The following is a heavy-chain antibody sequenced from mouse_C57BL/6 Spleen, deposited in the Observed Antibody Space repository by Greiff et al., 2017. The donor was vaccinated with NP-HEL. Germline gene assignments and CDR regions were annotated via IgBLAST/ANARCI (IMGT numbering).Heavy chain of an antibody. Sequence: VQLQQSGAELVMPGASVKLSCKASGYTFTSYWMHWVKQRPGQGLEWIGEIDPSDSYTNYNQKFKGKSTLTVDKSSSTAYMQLSSLTSEDSAVYYYATITTVVGGDGDYWGQGTSVTVSS. CDR3: ATITTVVGGDGDY. J-gene: IGHJ4*01. D-gene: IGHD1-1*01. V-gene: IGHV1-69*01. CDR1: GYTFTSYW. CDR2: IDPSDSYT.